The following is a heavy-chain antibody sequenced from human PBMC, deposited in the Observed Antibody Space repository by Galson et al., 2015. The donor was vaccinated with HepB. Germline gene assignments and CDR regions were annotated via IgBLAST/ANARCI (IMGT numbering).Heavy chain of an antibody. D-gene: IGHD3-22*01. J-gene: IGHJ5*02. Sequence: SVKVSCKASGYTFTSYAMHWVRQAPGQRLEWMGWINAGNGNTKYSQKFQGRVTITRDTSASTAYMELSSLRSEDTAVYYCAKVGEDKWLPENNWFDPWGQGTLVTVSS. CDR1: GYTFTSYA. CDR2: INAGNGNT. CDR3: AKVGEDKWLPENNWFDP. V-gene: IGHV1-3*01.